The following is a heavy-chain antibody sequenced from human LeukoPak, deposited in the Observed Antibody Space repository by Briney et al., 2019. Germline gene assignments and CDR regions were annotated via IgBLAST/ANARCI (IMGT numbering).Heavy chain of an antibody. V-gene: IGHV3-7*03. D-gene: IGHD4-17*01. CDR1: GFTFSSYW. CDR2: IKQDGSEK. CDR3: ARDAVHDYGDYSDY. Sequence: PGGSLRLSCAASGFTFSSYWMSWVRQASGKGLEWVANIKQDGSEKYYVDSVKGRFTISRDNAKNSLYLQMNSLRAEDTAVYYCARDAVHDYGDYSDYWGQGTLVTVSS. J-gene: IGHJ4*02.